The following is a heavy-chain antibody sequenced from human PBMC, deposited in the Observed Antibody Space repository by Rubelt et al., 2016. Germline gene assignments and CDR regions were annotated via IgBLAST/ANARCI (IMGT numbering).Heavy chain of an antibody. CDR2: ISRRGRTT. CDR1: GITFGTYD. J-gene: IGHJ5*01. V-gene: IGHV3-23*04. D-gene: IGHD6-6*01. CDR3: AKYSSSGGNRFDS. Sequence: EVQLVEAGGGLVQPGGSLRLSRAASGITFGTYDMTWVRQAPGRGLEWVSAISRRGRTTYYADSVKGRFTISRDNPKNRRYLEMKSLRAEDKAKYYCAKYSSSGGNRFDSWGQGTLVTVSS.